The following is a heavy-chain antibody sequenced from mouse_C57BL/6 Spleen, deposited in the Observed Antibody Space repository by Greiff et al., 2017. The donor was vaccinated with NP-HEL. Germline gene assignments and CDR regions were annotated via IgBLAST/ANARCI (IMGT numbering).Heavy chain of an antibody. V-gene: IGHV1-55*01. CDR3: ARLTGPLFDD. D-gene: IGHD4-1*01. Sequence: LQESGAELVKPGASVKMSCKASGYTFTSYWITWVKQRPGQGLEWIGDIYPGSGSTNYNEKFKSKATLTVDTSSSTAYMQLSSLTSEDSAVYYCARLTGPLFDDWGQGTTLTVSS. CDR2: IYPGSGST. J-gene: IGHJ2*01. CDR1: GYTFTSYW.